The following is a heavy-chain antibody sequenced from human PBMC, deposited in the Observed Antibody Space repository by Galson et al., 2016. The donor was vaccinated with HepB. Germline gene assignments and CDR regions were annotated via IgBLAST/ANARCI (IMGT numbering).Heavy chain of an antibody. CDR1: GYIFSNFA. J-gene: IGHJ4*02. D-gene: IGHD6-19*01. CDR3: ARGFRRGRAVAFGF. Sequence: SVKVSCKASGYIFSNFAISWVRQAPGQGLEWMGWISGYDGSTKSAQKFQDRVSMTIDTSTNTDYMELRSLRSDDTAMYFCARGFRRGRAVAFGFWGQGTLVTVSS. CDR2: ISGYDGST. V-gene: IGHV1-18*01.